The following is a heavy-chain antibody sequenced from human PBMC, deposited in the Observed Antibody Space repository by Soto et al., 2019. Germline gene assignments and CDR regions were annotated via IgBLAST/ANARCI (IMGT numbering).Heavy chain of an antibody. CDR1: GFTFSSFA. V-gene: IGHV3-23*01. CDR3: AKGRTNYYDSSGNPYSFDY. Sequence: GGSLRLSCAASGFTFSSFAMSWVRQAPGKGLEWVSGISGSGGSTYYADSVKGRFTISRDNSKNTLYLQMNSLRAEDTAVYYCAKGRTNYYDSSGNPYSFDYWGQGTQVTVSS. D-gene: IGHD3-22*01. CDR2: ISGSGGST. J-gene: IGHJ4*02.